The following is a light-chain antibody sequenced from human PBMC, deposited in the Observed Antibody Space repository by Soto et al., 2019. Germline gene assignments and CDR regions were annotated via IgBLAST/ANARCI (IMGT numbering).Light chain of an antibody. J-gene: IGKJ4*01. V-gene: IGKV3-11*01. Sequence: EIVLTQSPATLFLSPGERATLSCRASQSVSSYLAWYQQKPGQAPRLLIYGASTRATGIPARFSGSGSGTEFTLTISSLKSEYFAVYYCLQLSNMLIFGGVTMLDIK. CDR3: LQLSNMLI. CDR1: QSVSSY. CDR2: GAS.